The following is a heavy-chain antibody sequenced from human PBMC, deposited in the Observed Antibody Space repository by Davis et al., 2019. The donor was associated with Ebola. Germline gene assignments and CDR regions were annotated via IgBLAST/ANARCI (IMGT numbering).Heavy chain of an antibody. CDR2: IYYSGST. J-gene: IGHJ6*02. CDR1: GGSIISSSSY. Sequence: SETLSLTCTVSGGSIISSSSYWGWIRQPPRKGLEWIGSIYYSGSTYYNPSLKSRVTISVDTSKNQFSLKLSSVTAADTAVYYCARESYYYGMDVWGQGTTVTVSS. CDR3: ARESYYYGMDV. V-gene: IGHV4-39*01.